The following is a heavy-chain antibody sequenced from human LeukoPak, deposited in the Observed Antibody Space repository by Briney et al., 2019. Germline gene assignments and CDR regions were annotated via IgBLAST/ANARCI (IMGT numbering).Heavy chain of an antibody. Sequence: KTSQTLSLTCTVSGGSISSGGYYWSWIRQHPGKGLVWIGYIYYSGSTYYNPSLKSRVTISVDTSKNQFSLKLSSVTAADTAVYYCTRLECSSTSCPFDPWGQGTLVTVSS. CDR3: TRLECSSTSCPFDP. J-gene: IGHJ5*02. CDR2: IYYSGST. V-gene: IGHV4-31*03. D-gene: IGHD2-2*01. CDR1: GGSISSGGYY.